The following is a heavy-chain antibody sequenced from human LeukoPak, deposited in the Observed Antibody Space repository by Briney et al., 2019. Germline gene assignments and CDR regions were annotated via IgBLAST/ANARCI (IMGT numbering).Heavy chain of an antibody. V-gene: IGHV4-34*01. CDR1: GGSFSGYY. D-gene: IGHD5-18*01. Sequence: SETLSLTCAVYGGSFSGYYWSWIRQPPGKGLEWIGEINHSGSTNYNPSLKSRVTISVDTSKNQFSLKLSSVTAADTAVYYCAREKWIQLWFGMDVWGQGTTVTVSS. CDR3: AREKWIQLWFGMDV. CDR2: INHSGST. J-gene: IGHJ6*02.